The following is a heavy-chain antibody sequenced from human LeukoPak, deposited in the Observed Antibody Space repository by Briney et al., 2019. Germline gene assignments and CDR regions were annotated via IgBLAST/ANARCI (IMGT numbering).Heavy chain of an antibody. Sequence: GGSLRLSCAASGFTFSSYAMHWARQAPGKGLEWVAVISYDGSNKYYADSVKGRFTISRDNPKNTLYLQMNSLRAEDTAVYYCARANYYGSGSYYYYGMDVWGKGTTVTVSS. J-gene: IGHJ6*04. D-gene: IGHD3-10*01. CDR2: ISYDGSNK. CDR1: GFTFSSYA. V-gene: IGHV3-30*04. CDR3: ARANYYGSGSYYYYGMDV.